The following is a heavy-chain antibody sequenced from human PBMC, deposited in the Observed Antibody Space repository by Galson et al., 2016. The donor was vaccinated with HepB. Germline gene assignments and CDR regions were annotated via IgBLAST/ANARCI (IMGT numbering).Heavy chain of an antibody. J-gene: IGHJ4*02. CDR2: ISPDNDNT. CDR3: SRVELLWFGQLLDQRHFGS. CDR1: GYTFPSYG. V-gene: IGHV1-18*04. D-gene: IGHD3-10*01. Sequence: SCKASGYTFPSYGISWVRQAPGQGLEWMGWISPDNDNTHYAEKLQGRVTLTTDTSTNTAYMEVRSLRSDDTAVYYCSRVELLWFGQLLDQRHFGSWGQGTLVTVSS.